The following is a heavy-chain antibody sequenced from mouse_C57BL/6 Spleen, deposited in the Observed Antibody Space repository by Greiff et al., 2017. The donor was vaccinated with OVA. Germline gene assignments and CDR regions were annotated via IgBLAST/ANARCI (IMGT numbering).Heavy chain of an antibody. CDR2: ISYDGSN. Sequence: EVKVEESGPGLVKPSQSLSLTCSVTGYSITSGYYWNWIRQFPGNKLEWMGYISYDGSNNYNPSLKNRISITRDTSKNQFFLKLNSVTTEDTATYYCARDSSGWDYWGQGTTLTVSS. D-gene: IGHD3-2*02. V-gene: IGHV3-6*01. CDR1: GYSITSGYY. CDR3: ARDSSGWDY. J-gene: IGHJ2*01.